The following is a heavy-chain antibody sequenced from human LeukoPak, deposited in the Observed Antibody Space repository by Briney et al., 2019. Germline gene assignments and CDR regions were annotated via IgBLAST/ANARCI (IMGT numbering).Heavy chain of an antibody. D-gene: IGHD5-18*01. Sequence: GGSLRLSCAASGFTFSNYGMHWIRQAPGKGLEWVAFIPYDGSNKYYADSVKGRFTISRDNSKNTLYLQMNSLRAEDTAVYYCARDSTGYSYGPLHFDYWGQGTLVTVSS. CDR1: GFTFSNYG. V-gene: IGHV3-30*02. CDR3: ARDSTGYSYGPLHFDY. J-gene: IGHJ4*02. CDR2: IPYDGSNK.